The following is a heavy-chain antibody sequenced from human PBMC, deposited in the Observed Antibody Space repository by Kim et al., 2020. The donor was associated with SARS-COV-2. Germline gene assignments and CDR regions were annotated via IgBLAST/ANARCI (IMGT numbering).Heavy chain of an antibody. CDR2: INHSGST. Sequence: SETLSLTCAVYGGSFSGYYWSWIRQPPGKGLEWIGEINHSGSTNYNPSLKSRVTISVDTSKNQFSLKLSSVTAADTAVYYCARGESSWFDPWGQGTLVTV. CDR1: GGSFSGYY. V-gene: IGHV4-34*01. CDR3: ARGESSWFDP. J-gene: IGHJ5*02. D-gene: IGHD6-13*01.